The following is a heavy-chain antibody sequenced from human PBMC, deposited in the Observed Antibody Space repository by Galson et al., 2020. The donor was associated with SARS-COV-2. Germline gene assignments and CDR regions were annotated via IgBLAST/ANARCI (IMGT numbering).Heavy chain of an antibody. CDR3: ATEMAYYGSGSPSY. CDR1: GYTLTELS. Sequence: ASVKVYCKVSGYTLTELSMHWVRQAPGKGLEWMGGFDPEDGETIYAQKFQGRVTMTEDTSTDTAYMELSSLRSEDTAVYYCATEMAYYGSGSPSYWGQGTLVTVSS. CDR2: FDPEDGET. V-gene: IGHV1-24*01. D-gene: IGHD3-10*01. J-gene: IGHJ4*02.